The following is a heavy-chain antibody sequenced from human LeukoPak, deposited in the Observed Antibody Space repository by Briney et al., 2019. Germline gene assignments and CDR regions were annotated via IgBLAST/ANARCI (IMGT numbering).Heavy chain of an antibody. CDR2: MNPNSGNT. V-gene: IGHV1-8*01. Sequence: ASVKVSCKASGYTFTSYDINWVRQATGQGLEWMGWMNPNSGNTGYAQKFQGRVTMTRNTSISTAYMELSSLRSEDTAVYYCARDLHYSGYDLSAFDIWGQGTMVTVSS. CDR1: GYTFTSYD. D-gene: IGHD5-12*01. J-gene: IGHJ3*02. CDR3: ARDLHYSGYDLSAFDI.